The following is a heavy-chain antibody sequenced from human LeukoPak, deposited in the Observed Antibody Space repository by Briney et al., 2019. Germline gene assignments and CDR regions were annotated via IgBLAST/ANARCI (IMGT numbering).Heavy chain of an antibody. V-gene: IGHV4-4*07. Sequence: SETLSLTCTVSGGSISSYYWSWIRQPAGEGLEWIGHIYSTGSTNYNPSLKSRVTISVDTSKNQFSLKLSSVTAADTAVYYCAREGDYDSSGYYQNPPGAFDIWGQGTMVTVSS. CDR1: GGSISSYY. CDR2: IYSTGST. J-gene: IGHJ3*02. CDR3: AREGDYDSSGYYQNPPGAFDI. D-gene: IGHD3-22*01.